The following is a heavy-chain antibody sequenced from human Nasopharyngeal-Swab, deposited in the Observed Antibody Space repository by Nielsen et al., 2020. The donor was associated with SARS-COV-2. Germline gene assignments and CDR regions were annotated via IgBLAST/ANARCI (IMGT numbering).Heavy chain of an antibody. CDR2: IYYSGST. CDR3: AGGAGYYYYYMDV. D-gene: IGHD1-26*01. Sequence: WIRQPPGKGLEWIGSIYYSGSTYYNPSLKSRVTISVDTSKNQSSLKLSSVTAADTAVYYCAGGAGYYYYYMDVWGKGTTVTVSS. J-gene: IGHJ6*03. V-gene: IGHV4-39*01.